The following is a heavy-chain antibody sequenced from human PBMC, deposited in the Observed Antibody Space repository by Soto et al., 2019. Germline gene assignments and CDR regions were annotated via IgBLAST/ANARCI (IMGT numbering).Heavy chain of an antibody. CDR3: ARHGQWLVTGYFYYGMDV. CDR1: GGSISRYC. CDR2: IYHSGST. V-gene: IGHV4-59*08. Sequence: SETLSLTCTVSGGSISRYCWSWIRQPPGKGLEWIGYIYHSGSTNYNPSLKSRVTISVDTSKNQFSLKLTSVTTADTAVYYCARHGQWLVTGYFYYGMDVWGQGTTVTVSS. J-gene: IGHJ6*02. D-gene: IGHD6-19*01.